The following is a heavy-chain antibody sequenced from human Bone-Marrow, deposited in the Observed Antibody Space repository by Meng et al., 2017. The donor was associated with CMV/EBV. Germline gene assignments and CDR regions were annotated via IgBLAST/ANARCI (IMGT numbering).Heavy chain of an antibody. Sequence: ASVKVSCKASGGTFSSYTISWVRQAPGQGLEWMGWISAYNGNTNYAQKLQGRVTMTTDTSTSTAYMELRSLRSDDTAVYYCARDLVTMIDDYGMDVWGQGNTVTVYS. CDR3: ARDLVTMIDDYGMDV. J-gene: IGHJ6*02. D-gene: IGHD3-22*01. CDR1: GGTFSSYT. CDR2: ISAYNGNT. V-gene: IGHV1-18*01.